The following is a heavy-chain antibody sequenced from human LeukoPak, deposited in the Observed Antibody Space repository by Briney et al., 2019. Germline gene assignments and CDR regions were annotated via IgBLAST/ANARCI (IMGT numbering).Heavy chain of an antibody. J-gene: IGHJ4*02. Sequence: GGSLRLSCAASGVTFSTSAMTWVRQTPEKGLEWVSGICGRGRGGATSYASSVQGRFTISRDNSKPTLYLPMNSLRAEDTAVYYCAKDPAPGERSDWGQGTLVTVSS. CDR1: GVTFSTSA. CDR3: AKDPAPGERSD. D-gene: IGHD3-16*01. V-gene: IGHV3-23*01. CDR2: ICGRGRGGAT.